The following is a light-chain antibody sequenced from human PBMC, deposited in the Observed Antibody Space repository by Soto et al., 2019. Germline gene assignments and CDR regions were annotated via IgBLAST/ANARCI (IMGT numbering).Light chain of an antibody. CDR2: RNN. CDR3: TSWDDSLYHVV. J-gene: IGLJ2*01. CDR1: RSNIGSNY. V-gene: IGLV1-47*01. Sequence: QLVLTQPPSASGTPGQRVTFSCSGGRSNIGSNYVFWYQQFPGTAPKLLIYRNNQRPSGVPDRFSGSKSGTSASLAISGLRSEDEADYYCTSWDDSLYHVVFGGGTKVTVL.